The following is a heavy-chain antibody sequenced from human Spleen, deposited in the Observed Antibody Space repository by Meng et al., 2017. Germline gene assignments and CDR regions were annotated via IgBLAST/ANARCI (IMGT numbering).Heavy chain of an antibody. CDR1: GYTFTGYY. Sequence: ASVKVSCKAPGYTFTGYYMHWVRQAPGQGLEWMGWINPNSGGTNYAQKFQARVTMTGDTSISTAYMELSGLRSDDTAMYYCARDEDISAAGKLFGDYWGQGNLVNVSS. D-gene: IGHD6-25*01. J-gene: IGHJ4*02. CDR3: ARDEDISAAGKLFGDY. V-gene: IGHV1-2*02. CDR2: INPNSGGT.